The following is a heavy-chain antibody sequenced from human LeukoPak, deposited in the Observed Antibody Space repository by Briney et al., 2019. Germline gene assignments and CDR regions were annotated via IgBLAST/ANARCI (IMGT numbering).Heavy chain of an antibody. J-gene: IGHJ4*02. Sequence: GGSLRLSCVGSGFTSIAYALTWARQAPGKGLEWVSAISGSGGSTYYVDSVKGRFTISRDNSKNTLYLQMNSLRAEDTAVYYCANLNGPTYYYDSSGYYQLFDYWGQGTLVTVSS. CDR1: GFTSIAYA. V-gene: IGHV3-23*01. D-gene: IGHD3-22*01. CDR2: ISGSGGST. CDR3: ANLNGPTYYYDSSGYYQLFDY.